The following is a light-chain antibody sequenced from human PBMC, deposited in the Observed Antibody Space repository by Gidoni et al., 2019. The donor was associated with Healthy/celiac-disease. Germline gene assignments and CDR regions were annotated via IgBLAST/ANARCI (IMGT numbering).Light chain of an antibody. Sequence: ELVLTHSPGTRFLSPGERATLSCRASQSVSSSYLSWYQQKPGQAPRLLIYGASSRATGIPDRFSGSGSGTDFTFTISRLEPEDFAVYYCQQYGSSXXTFGGGTKVEIK. J-gene: IGKJ4*01. CDR2: GAS. CDR1: QSVSSSY. CDR3: QQYGSSXXT. V-gene: IGKV3-20*01.